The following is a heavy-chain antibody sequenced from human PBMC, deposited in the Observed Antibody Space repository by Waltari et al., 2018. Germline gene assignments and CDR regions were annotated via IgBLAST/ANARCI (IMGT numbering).Heavy chain of an antibody. D-gene: IGHD3-3*02. Sequence: EVQLVESVGGLVKPGGSLRLSCAASGFTFSSHSMNWVRQAPGKGLEGLSSISSSSNYIYYADAVKGRFTISRDNAKNSLYLQMNSLRADDTAVYYCARDSSILDYWGQGTLVTVSS. CDR1: GFTFSSHS. V-gene: IGHV3-21*01. CDR3: ARDSSILDY. J-gene: IGHJ4*02. CDR2: ISSSSNYI.